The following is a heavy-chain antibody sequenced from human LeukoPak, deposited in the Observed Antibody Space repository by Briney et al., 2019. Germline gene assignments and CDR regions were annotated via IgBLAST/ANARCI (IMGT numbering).Heavy chain of an antibody. D-gene: IGHD1-26*01. V-gene: IGHV4-30-2*01. Sequence: PSQTLSLTCTVSGGSISSGGYYWTWIRQPPGKGLEWVGSIYLSGSTYSYYNPSLKSRVTISLDTSKNQFSLRLSFVTAADTAVYFCAREGDIVGATIGSWGQGTLVTVSS. CDR1: GGSISSGGYY. CDR2: IYLSGSTYS. CDR3: AREGDIVGATIGS. J-gene: IGHJ4*02.